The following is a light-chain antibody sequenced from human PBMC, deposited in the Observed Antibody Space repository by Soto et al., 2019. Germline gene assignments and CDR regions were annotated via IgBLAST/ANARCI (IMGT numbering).Light chain of an antibody. CDR1: SSDVGGYNY. CDR3: SSYTSSYTYA. CDR2: EVS. J-gene: IGLJ1*01. V-gene: IGLV2-14*01. Sequence: QSALTQPASVSGSPGQSITISCTGTSSDVGGYNYVSWYQQHPGKAPKLMIYEVSNRPSGVSNRFSGSKSGNTASLTISGLQAEDEADYYCSSYTSSYTYALGTGTKLTVL.